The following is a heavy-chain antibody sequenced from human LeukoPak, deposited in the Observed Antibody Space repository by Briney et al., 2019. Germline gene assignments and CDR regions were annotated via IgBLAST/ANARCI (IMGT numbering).Heavy chain of an antibody. J-gene: IGHJ4*02. V-gene: IGHV1-2*02. CDR2: INPKSSGT. D-gene: IGHD3-22*01. CDR1: GYTFTGYY. CDR3: ARGAFSGFYSLDY. Sequence: GASVKVSCKASGYTFTGYYMHWVRQAPRQGLEWMGWINPKSSGTYYAQKFQGRVTMTRDTSISTAYMELSRLTLDDTAVYYCARGAFSGFYSLDYWGQGTLVTVSS.